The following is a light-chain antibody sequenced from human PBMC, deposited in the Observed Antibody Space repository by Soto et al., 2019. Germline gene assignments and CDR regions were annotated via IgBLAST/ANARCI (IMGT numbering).Light chain of an antibody. CDR2: GAS. CDR1: QTVSSVH. CDR3: QQYDNSLWT. V-gene: IGKV3-20*01. Sequence: EMVLTQRPGTRSLSPGERATRSCRASQTVSSVHLAWYQQKPGQAPRLFIYGASSRATGIPDRFSGSGSGTDFTLTISRLEPEDFAVYYCQQYDNSLWTPGQGTKVDIK. J-gene: IGKJ1*01.